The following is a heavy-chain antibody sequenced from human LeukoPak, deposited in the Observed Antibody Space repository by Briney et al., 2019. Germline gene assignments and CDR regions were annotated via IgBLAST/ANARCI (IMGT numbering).Heavy chain of an antibody. Sequence: GGSLRLSCAASGFTFDDYAMHWVRQAPGKGLEWVSGISWNSGSIGYADSVKGRFTISRDNAKNSLYLQMNSLRAEDTALYYCEKVGAKTGGWTYFDSGGQETL. V-gene: IGHV3-9*01. CDR3: EKVGAKTGGWTYFDS. J-gene: IGHJ4*02. D-gene: IGHD1-26*01. CDR2: ISWNSGSI. CDR1: GFTFDDYA.